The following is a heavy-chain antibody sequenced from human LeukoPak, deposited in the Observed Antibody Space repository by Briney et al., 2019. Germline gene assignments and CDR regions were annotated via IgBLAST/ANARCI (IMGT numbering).Heavy chain of an antibody. J-gene: IGHJ4*02. CDR2: ISANGGGT. Sequence: GGSPRLSCAASGFTFSNDAMSWVRQAPGKGLEWVSTISANGGGTYYADSVKGRFTISRDNSKNTLYLQMSSLRAEDAAVYYCAGGGYCSSTSCYVHFDYWGQGTPVTVSS. V-gene: IGHV3-23*01. D-gene: IGHD2-2*01. CDR3: AGGGYCSSTSCYVHFDY. CDR1: GFTFSNDA.